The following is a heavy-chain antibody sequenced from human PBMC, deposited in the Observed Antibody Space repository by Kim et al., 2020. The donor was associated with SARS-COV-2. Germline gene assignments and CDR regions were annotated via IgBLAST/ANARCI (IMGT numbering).Heavy chain of an antibody. CDR3: ARDWGSSGYVDY. V-gene: IGHV3-48*03. D-gene: IGHD3-22*01. J-gene: IGHJ4*02. Sequence: YYAASVKGRFTISRDNAKNSLYLQMNSLRAEDTATYYCARDWGSSGYVDYWGKGTLVSVSS.